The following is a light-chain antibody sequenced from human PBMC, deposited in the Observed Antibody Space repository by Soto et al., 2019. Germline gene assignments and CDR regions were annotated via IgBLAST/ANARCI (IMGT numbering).Light chain of an antibody. CDR1: QSVLYSSNNKNY. CDR3: QQYYSAPIT. CDR2: WAS. V-gene: IGKV4-1*01. Sequence: DIVMSQSPDSLAVYLGERATINCKSSQSVLYSSNNKNYLAWYQQKPGQPPKLLIYWASTRESGVPDRLSGSGSGTDFTLTISSLQAEDVAVYYCQQYYSAPITFGQGTRLEIK. J-gene: IGKJ5*01.